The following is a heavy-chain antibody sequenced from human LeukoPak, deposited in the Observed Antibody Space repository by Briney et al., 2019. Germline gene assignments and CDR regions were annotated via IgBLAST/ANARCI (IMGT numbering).Heavy chain of an antibody. CDR2: INHSGST. CDR3: VRTRWLQFAYFDY. CDR1: GGSFSGYY. V-gene: IGHV4-34*01. D-gene: IGHD5-24*01. Sequence: PSETLSLTCAVYGGSFSGYYWSWIRQPPGKGLEWIGEINHSGSTNYNPSLKSRVTISVDTSKNQFSLKLSSVTAADTAVYYCVRTRWLQFAYFDYWGQGTLVTVSS. J-gene: IGHJ4*02.